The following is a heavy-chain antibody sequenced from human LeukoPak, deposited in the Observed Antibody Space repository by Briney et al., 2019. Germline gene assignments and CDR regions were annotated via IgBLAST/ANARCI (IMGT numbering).Heavy chain of an antibody. D-gene: IGHD6-19*01. CDR2: ISSDGRNK. J-gene: IGHJ4*02. V-gene: IGHV3-30*04. Sequence: PGRSLRLSCAASGFIFSNYAMHWVRQAPGKGLEWVTIISSDGRNKYYADSVLGRFTISRDNSKNTLYLQMNSLTAEDTAVYYCARDTRTTSDWYGLDYWGQGTLVTVSS. CDR1: GFIFSNYA. CDR3: ARDTRTTSDWYGLDY.